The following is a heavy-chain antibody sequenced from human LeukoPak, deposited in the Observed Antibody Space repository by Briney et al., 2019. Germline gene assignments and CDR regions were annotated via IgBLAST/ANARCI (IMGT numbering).Heavy chain of an antibody. Sequence: SETLSLTCTVSGTSIRSSSMYRGWIRQPPGKGLEWLGSVYYTGSTFHNPSLKRRVTIPVDTSKNQFSLRLTSVTAADTAIYYCARHVAYYYDSSGYPDFWGQGTLVTVSS. CDR3: ARHVAYYYDSSGYPDF. D-gene: IGHD3-22*01. V-gene: IGHV4-39*01. CDR1: GTSIRSSSMY. CDR2: VYYTGST. J-gene: IGHJ4*02.